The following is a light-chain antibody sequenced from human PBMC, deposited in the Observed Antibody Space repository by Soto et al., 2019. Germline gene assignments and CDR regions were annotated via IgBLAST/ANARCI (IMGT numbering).Light chain of an antibody. CDR2: DVN. CDR1: SSDFGAYNF. V-gene: IGLV2-14*03. CDR3: TSWTTSTTMI. Sequence: QSVLTQPASVSWSPGQSITISCTGTSSDFGAYNFVSWYQQHPGKAPKLMLYDVNIRPSGVSNRFSGSKSGNTASLTISGLQAEDEADYYCTSWTTSTTMIFGGGTKVTVL. J-gene: IGLJ2*01.